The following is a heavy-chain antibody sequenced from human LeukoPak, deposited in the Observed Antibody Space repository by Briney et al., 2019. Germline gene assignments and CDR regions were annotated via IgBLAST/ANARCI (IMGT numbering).Heavy chain of an antibody. CDR3: ATLYAGSTDY. CDR1: GFTFSSYW. Sequence: QPGGSLRLSCAASGFTFSSYWMNWVRQAPGKGLVWVARIKPDGSSISYADSVKGRFTISRDNAKNTLYLQMNSLRAEDTAVYYCATLYAGSTDYWGRGTLVTVSS. D-gene: IGHD2-8*01. J-gene: IGHJ4*02. CDR2: IKPDGSSI. V-gene: IGHV3-74*01.